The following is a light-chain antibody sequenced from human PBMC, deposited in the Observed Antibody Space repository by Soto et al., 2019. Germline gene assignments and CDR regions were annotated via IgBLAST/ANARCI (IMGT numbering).Light chain of an antibody. V-gene: IGKV1-39*01. CDR1: QSINKY. Sequence: DIQMTQSPSPLSASVGDRVTITCRASQSINKYLNWYQHKPGTAPTLLIYAASSLHSGVPTRFSGSGAGTYFTLTISSLQHEDFATYYWQQTYSTPGTFGRGTKVEIK. J-gene: IGKJ1*01. CDR3: QQTYSTPGT. CDR2: AAS.